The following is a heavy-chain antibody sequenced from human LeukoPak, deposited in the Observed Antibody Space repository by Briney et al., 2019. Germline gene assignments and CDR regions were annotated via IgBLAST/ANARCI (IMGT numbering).Heavy chain of an antibody. CDR2: ISSSSSYI. D-gene: IGHD2-2*01. J-gene: IGHJ6*04. CDR1: GFAFSSYS. Sequence: GGSLRLSCAASGFAFSSYSMNWVRQAPGKGLEWVSSISSSSSYIYYADSVKGRFTISRDNAKNSLYLQMNSLRAEDTAAYYCARDLYCSSTSCPDYGMDVWGKGTTVTVSS. V-gene: IGHV3-21*01. CDR3: ARDLYCSSTSCPDYGMDV.